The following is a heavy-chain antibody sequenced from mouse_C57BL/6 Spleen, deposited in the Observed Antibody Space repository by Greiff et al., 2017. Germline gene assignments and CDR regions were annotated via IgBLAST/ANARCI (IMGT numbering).Heavy chain of an antibody. Sequence: QVQLQQSGAELVRPGASVTLSCKASGYTFTDSGMHWVKQRPVHGLEWIGAIDPVTGGTAYNQKFKGKAILTADKSPSTAYMALRSLTSEDSAVYYCTHYYGSSYWYFDVWGTGTTVTVSS. CDR2: IDPVTGGT. J-gene: IGHJ1*03. CDR3: THYYGSSYWYFDV. CDR1: GYTFTDSG. D-gene: IGHD1-1*01. V-gene: IGHV1-15*01.